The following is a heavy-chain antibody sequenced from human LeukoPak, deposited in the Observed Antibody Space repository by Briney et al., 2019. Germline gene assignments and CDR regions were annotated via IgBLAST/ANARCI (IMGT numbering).Heavy chain of an antibody. J-gene: IGHJ6*02. CDR2: ISGSGGST. Sequence: PGGSLRLSCAASGFTFSSYAMSWVRQAPGKGLEWVSAISGSGGSTYYADSVKGRFTISRDNSKNTLYLQMNSLRAEDTAVYYCAKGSRGYYYYYGMDVWGQGTTVTVSS. CDR3: AKGSRGYYYYYGMDV. CDR1: GFTFSSYA. V-gene: IGHV3-23*01. D-gene: IGHD3-10*01.